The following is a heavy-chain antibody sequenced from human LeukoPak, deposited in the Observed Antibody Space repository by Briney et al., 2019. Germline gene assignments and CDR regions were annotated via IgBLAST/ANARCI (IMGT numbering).Heavy chain of an antibody. CDR3: ARANPTIPIFYFDF. V-gene: IGHV3-48*01. Sequence: PGGSLRLSCVGFGFTFRSHGMNWVRQAPGKGPEWISYISSSADRIYYADSVRGRLAISRDNDRNSLFLDMNTLRAEDTAVYYCARANPTIPIFYFDFWGRGTLVTDSS. D-gene: IGHD2-2*02. CDR1: GFTFRSHG. J-gene: IGHJ4*02. CDR2: ISSSADRI.